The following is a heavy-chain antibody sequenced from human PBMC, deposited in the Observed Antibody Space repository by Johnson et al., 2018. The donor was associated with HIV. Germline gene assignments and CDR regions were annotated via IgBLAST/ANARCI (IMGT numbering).Heavy chain of an antibody. CDR2: ISGSGGST. J-gene: IGHJ3*01. Sequence: VQLVESGGGVVQPGRSLRLSCAASGFTFSSYAMHWVRQAPGKGLEWVSAISGSGGSTYYTDSVKGRFTISRDNSKNTLYLQMNSLRAEDTATYYCAKAPGKDNGGNSGGIDFWGQGTRVTVSS. V-gene: IGHV3-23*04. CDR3: AKAPGKDNGGNSGGIDF. D-gene: IGHD4-23*01. CDR1: GFTFSSYA.